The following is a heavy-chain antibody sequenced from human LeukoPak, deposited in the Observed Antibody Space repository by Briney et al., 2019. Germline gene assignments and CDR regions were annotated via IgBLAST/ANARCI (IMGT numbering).Heavy chain of an antibody. CDR3: ARDSDYSGYDWFVY. Sequence: ASVKVSCKASGYTFTSYDITWVRPAAGQGLEWKGWIPPYNGNTNYAQKLQGRVTMTTDTSTSTAYMELRSLRSDDTAVYYCARDSDYSGYDWFVYWGQGTLVTVSS. CDR1: GYTFTSYD. J-gene: IGHJ4*02. V-gene: IGHV1-18*01. CDR2: IPPYNGNT. D-gene: IGHD5-12*01.